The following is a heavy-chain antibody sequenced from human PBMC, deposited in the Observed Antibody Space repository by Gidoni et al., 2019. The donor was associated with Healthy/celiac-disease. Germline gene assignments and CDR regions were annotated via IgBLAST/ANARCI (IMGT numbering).Heavy chain of an antibody. CDR2: FYYSGST. CDR3: ARGYSSGFTFDY. CDR1: GGSISSRSYY. D-gene: IGHD6-19*01. Sequence: QLQLQESGPALVKPSDTLSLTCPVSGGSISSRSYYWGWIRQPPGKGLEWLGSFYYSGSTYYNPSLKSRVTISVETSKNQFYLKLSSVTAADTAVYYCARGYSSGFTFDYWGQGTLVTVSS. J-gene: IGHJ4*02. V-gene: IGHV4-39*01.